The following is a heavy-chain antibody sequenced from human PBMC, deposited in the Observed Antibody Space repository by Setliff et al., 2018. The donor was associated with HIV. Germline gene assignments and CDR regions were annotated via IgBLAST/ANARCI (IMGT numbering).Heavy chain of an antibody. CDR1: GYTFTSYY. Sequence: GASVKVSCKTSGYTFTSYYVNWVRQAPGQELEWMGIINCENGDTTYAQNFKDRVTVTRDTSTSTVYMDLSSLRPEDTAVYYCARESQTGTGSYLAWGQGTLVTVS. V-gene: IGHV1-46*01. CDR2: INCENGDT. D-gene: IGHD3-10*01. J-gene: IGHJ4*02. CDR3: ARESQTGTGSYLA.